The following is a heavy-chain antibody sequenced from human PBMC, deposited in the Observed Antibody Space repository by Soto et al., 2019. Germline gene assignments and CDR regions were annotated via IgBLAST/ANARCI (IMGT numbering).Heavy chain of an antibody. J-gene: IGHJ6*02. Sequence: HPGGSLRLSCAASGFTFSTYWMSWVRQAPGKGLEWVANIKQDGSEKYYMDSVKGRFTISRDNAKNSLYLQMNSLRAEDTAVYYCARERGYSYGSYYYYYGMDVWGQGTTVTVSS. V-gene: IGHV3-7*01. CDR3: ARERGYSYGSYYYYYGMDV. CDR1: GFTFSTYW. CDR2: IKQDGSEK. D-gene: IGHD5-18*01.